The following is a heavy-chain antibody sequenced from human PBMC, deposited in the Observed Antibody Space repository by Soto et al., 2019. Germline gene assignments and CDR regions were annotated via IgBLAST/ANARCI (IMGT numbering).Heavy chain of an antibody. CDR2: ISGSGGST. Sequence: GGSLRLSCAASGFTFSSYAMSWVRQAPGKGLECVSVISGSGGSTYYADSMKGRFTISRDNSKNTLYLQMNSLRAEDTAVYYCAKDALLVYSSSPPFGWFDPWGQGTLVTVSS. CDR3: AKDALLVYSSSPPFGWFDP. CDR1: GFTFSSYA. V-gene: IGHV3-23*01. J-gene: IGHJ5*02. D-gene: IGHD2-8*01.